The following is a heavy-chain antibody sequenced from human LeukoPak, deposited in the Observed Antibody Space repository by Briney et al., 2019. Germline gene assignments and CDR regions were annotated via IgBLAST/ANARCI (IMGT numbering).Heavy chain of an antibody. V-gene: IGHV1-2*02. CDR1: GYTFTGYY. J-gene: IGHJ6*03. Sequence: VASVKVSCKASGYTFTGYYMHWVRQAPGQGLEWMGWINPNSGGTNYAQKFQGRVTMTRDTSISTAYMELSRLRSDDTAVYYCAREAGFQQPENYYYYTDVWGKGTTVTVSS. CDR3: AREAGFQQPENYYYYTDV. D-gene: IGHD6-13*01. CDR2: INPNSGGT.